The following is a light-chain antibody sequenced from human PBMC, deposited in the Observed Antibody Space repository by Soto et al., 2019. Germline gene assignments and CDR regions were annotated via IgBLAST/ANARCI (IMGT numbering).Light chain of an antibody. CDR1: QSVSSY. Sequence: DILLTQTPPTLSLSPGQTATLSCRASQSVSSYLAWYQQKAGQAPRLLIYEGSNRATGIPTRFSGSGSGTDFTLTISRLEPEDFAVYYCQQYGTSYTFGQGTK. CDR2: EGS. V-gene: IGKV3-11*01. J-gene: IGKJ2*01. CDR3: QQYGTSYT.